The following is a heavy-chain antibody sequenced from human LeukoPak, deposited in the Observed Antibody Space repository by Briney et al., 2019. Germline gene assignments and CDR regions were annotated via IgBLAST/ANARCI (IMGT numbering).Heavy chain of an antibody. CDR1: GYTFSGNY. CDR2: IDANNGDT. D-gene: IGHD4-11*01. J-gene: IGHJ4*02. Sequence: ASVTVSCMASGYTFSGNYIHWLRQAPGQGLEWMGWIDANNGDTKSAQKFQGRVTMSRDTSISTAYMDLSSLSPDDAAVYYCARGPSSVTLYFFDYWGQGTLVTVSS. V-gene: IGHV1-2*02. CDR3: ARGPSSVTLYFFDY.